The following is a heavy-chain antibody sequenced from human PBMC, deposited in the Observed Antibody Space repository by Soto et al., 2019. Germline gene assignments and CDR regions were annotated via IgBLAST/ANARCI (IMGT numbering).Heavy chain of an antibody. CDR1: GFTFSDYY. Sequence: GGSLRLSCAASGFTFSDYYMSWIRQAPGKGLEWVSYISSSGSTIYYADSVKGRFTISRDNAKNSLYLQMNSLRAEDTAVDYCAGDGGQLVHGLWYFDLWGRGTLVTVSS. CDR3: AGDGGQLVHGLWYFDL. D-gene: IGHD6-6*01. J-gene: IGHJ2*01. V-gene: IGHV3-11*01. CDR2: ISSSGSTI.